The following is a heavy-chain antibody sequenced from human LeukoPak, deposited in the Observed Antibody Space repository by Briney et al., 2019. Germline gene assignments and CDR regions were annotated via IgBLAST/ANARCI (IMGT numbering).Heavy chain of an antibody. CDR3: ARGNSGWYYFDY. Sequence: PSETLSLTCAVSGGSISSGGYSWSWIRQPPGKGLEWIGYIYHSGSTYYNPSLKSRVTMSVDTSKNQFSLKLSSVTAADTAVYYCARGNSGWYYFDYWGQGTLVTVSS. D-gene: IGHD6-19*01. J-gene: IGHJ4*02. CDR1: GGSISSGGYS. CDR2: IYHSGST. V-gene: IGHV4-30-2*01.